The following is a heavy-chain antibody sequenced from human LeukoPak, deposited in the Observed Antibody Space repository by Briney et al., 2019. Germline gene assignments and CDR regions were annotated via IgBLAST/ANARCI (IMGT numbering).Heavy chain of an antibody. Sequence: GGSLRLSCAASGFTFSSYGMHWVRQAPGKGLEWAAVIWYDGSNKYYADSVKGRFTISRDNSKNTLYLQMNSLRAEDTAVYYCARDFPGTGGYYYYGMDVWGQGTTVTVSS. CDR2: IWYDGSNK. CDR1: GFTFSSYG. D-gene: IGHD1-1*01. J-gene: IGHJ6*02. V-gene: IGHV3-33*01. CDR3: ARDFPGTGGYYYYGMDV.